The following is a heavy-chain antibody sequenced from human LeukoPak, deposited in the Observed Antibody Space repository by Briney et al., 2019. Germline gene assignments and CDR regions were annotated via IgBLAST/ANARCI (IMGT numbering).Heavy chain of an antibody. J-gene: IGHJ4*02. Sequence: GGSLSLSCAASGFTFSSYGMNWVRQAPGKGLEWVSYITSSTTIFYADSVKGRFTISRDNAKDSLYLQMSSLRDEDTAMYYCARDPLDYWGEGTLVPVSS. V-gene: IGHV3-48*02. CDR1: GFTFSSYG. CDR3: ARDPLDY. CDR2: ITSSTTI.